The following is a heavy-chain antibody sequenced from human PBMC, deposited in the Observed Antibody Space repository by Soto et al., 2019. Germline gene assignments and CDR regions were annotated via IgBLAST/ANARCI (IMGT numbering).Heavy chain of an antibody. V-gene: IGHV3-30*18. J-gene: IGHJ4*02. Sequence: QVQLVESGGGVVQPGRSLRLSCAASGFTFSSYGMHWVRQASGKGLEWVAVISYDGSNKYYADSVKGRFTISRDNSKNTLYLQMNSLRAEDTAVYYCAKETVVPAATPYFDYWGQGTLVTVSS. CDR2: ISYDGSNK. D-gene: IGHD2-2*01. CDR3: AKETVVPAATPYFDY. CDR1: GFTFSSYG.